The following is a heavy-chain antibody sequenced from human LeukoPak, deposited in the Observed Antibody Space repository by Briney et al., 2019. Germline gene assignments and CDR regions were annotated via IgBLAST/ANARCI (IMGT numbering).Heavy chain of an antibody. D-gene: IGHD2-2*02. CDR1: GVSISSYY. CDR2: IYTSGST. V-gene: IGHV4-4*07. J-gene: IGHJ6*03. CDR3: ARDHEGYCSSTSCYTGRYYYYMDV. Sequence: SETLSLTCTVSGVSISSYYWSWIRQPAGKGLEWIGRIYTSGSTNYNPSLKSRVTMSVDTSKNQFSLKLSSVTAADTAVYYCARDHEGYCSSTSCYTGRYYYYMDVWGKGTTVTVSS.